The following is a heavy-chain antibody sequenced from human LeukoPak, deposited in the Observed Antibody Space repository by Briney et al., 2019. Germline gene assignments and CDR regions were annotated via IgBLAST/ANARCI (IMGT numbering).Heavy chain of an antibody. D-gene: IGHD3-9*01. CDR1: GFTFSSYG. CDR2: IKRSSSTI. V-gene: IGHV3-48*02. CDR3: ARGPLLRYFDWLSNNWFDP. J-gene: IGHJ5*02. Sequence: PGGSLRLSCAASGFTFSSYGMHWVRQAPGKGLEWVSYIKRSSSTIYYADSVKGRFTVSRDDAKNSLFLQMNSLRDEDTAVYYCARGPLLRYFDWLSNNWFDPWGQGTLVTVSS.